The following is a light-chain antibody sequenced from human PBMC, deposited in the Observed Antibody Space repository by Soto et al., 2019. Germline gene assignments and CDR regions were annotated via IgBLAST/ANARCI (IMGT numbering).Light chain of an antibody. CDR1: QTVSSS. CDR2: GAS. V-gene: IGKV3-15*01. J-gene: IGKJ1*01. CDR3: QQYISWPRT. Sequence: EMVMTQSPATLSVSPGGRATLSCKASQTVSSSLAWYQQQPGQAPRLLIFGASTRATGIPARFSGSGSGTEFTLTISSLQSEDFAVYYCQQYISWPRTFGQGTKVDI.